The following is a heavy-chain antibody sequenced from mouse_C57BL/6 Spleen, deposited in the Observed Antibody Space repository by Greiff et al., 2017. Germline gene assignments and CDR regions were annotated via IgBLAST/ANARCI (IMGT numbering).Heavy chain of an antibody. CDR2: IDPSDSET. D-gene: IGHD1-1*01. Sequence: VKLQQPGAELVRPGSSVKLSCKASGYTFTSYWMHWVKQRPIQGLEWIGNIDPSDSETHYNQKFKDKATLTVDKSSSTAYMQLSSLTSEDSAVYYCARDYYGSSSSWFAYWGQGTLVTVSA. J-gene: IGHJ3*01. CDR1: GYTFTSYW. V-gene: IGHV1-52*01. CDR3: ARDYYGSSSSWFAY.